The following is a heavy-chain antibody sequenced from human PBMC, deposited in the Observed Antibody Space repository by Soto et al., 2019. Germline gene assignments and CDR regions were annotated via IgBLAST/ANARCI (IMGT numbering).Heavy chain of an antibody. J-gene: IGHJ1*01. CDR2: IIPIFGTA. V-gene: IGHV1-69*12. CDR1: GGTFSSYA. CDR3: ARDSTTVVTTEYFQH. D-gene: IGHD4-17*01. Sequence: QVQLVQSGAEVKKPGSSVKVSCKASGGTFSSYAISWVRQAPGQGLEWMGGIIPIFGTANYAQKFQGRVTISADSSMXTAYMGLSSLRSEDTAVYYCARDSTTVVTTEYFQHWGQGTLVTVSS.